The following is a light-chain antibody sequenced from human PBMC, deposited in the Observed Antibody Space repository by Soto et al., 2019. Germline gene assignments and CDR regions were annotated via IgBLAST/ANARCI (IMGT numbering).Light chain of an antibody. V-gene: IGKV3-20*01. CDR3: QQYGSSPLYT. Sequence: EIGMTQSPVTLSVSPVERATLSCRAGQSVRSNLAWYQQKPGQAPRLLIYGASSRATGIPDRFSGSGSGTDFTLTISRLEPEDFAVYYCQQYGSSPLYTFGQGTRLEIK. J-gene: IGKJ5*01. CDR2: GAS. CDR1: QSVRSN.